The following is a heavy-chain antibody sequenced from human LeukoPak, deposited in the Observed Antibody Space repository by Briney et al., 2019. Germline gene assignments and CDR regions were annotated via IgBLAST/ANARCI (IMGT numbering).Heavy chain of an antibody. Sequence: ASVKVSCKASGGTFSSYAISWVRQAPGQGLEWMGRIIPILGIANYAQKFQGRVTITADKSTSTAYMELSSLRSEDTAVYYCARGKTGGGWSDYWGQGTLVTVSS. CDR3: ARGKTGGGWSDY. CDR2: IIPILGIA. V-gene: IGHV1-69*04. CDR1: GGTFSSYA. D-gene: IGHD6-19*01. J-gene: IGHJ4*02.